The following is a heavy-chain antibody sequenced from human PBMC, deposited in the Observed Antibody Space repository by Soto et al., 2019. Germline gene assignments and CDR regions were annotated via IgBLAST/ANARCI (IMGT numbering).Heavy chain of an antibody. Sequence: PGESLKISCKASEYTFSSYWIAGVRQMPGKGLECMGIIYPGDSHTKYSPSFQGQVTISADKSISTAYLQWRSLKASDTAMYYCATLAPSKSFFGFDYWGEGTAVTVSS. D-gene: IGHD3-3*01. CDR1: EYTFSSYW. J-gene: IGHJ4*02. CDR2: IYPGDSHT. CDR3: ATLAPSKSFFGFDY. V-gene: IGHV5-51*01.